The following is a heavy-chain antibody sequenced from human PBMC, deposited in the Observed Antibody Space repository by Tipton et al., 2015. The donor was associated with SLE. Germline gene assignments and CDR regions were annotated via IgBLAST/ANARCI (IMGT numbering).Heavy chain of an antibody. CDR1: GGSFSGYY. CDR3: ARGPRTGRGRSRSSGWSNYFDY. J-gene: IGHJ4*02. V-gene: IGHV4-34*01. D-gene: IGHD6-19*01. Sequence: TLSLTCAVYGGSFSGYYWSWIRQPPGKGLEWIGEINHSGSTNYNPSLKSRVTISVDTSKNQFSLKLSSVTAADTAVYYCARGPRTGRGRSRSSGWSNYFDYWGQGTLVTVSS. CDR2: INHSGST.